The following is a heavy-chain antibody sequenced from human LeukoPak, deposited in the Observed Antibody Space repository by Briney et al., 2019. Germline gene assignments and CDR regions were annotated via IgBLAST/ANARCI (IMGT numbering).Heavy chain of an antibody. J-gene: IGHJ6*02. CDR1: GFTFSSYA. Sequence: GRSLRLSCAASGFTFSSYAMHWVRQAPGKGLEWVAVISYDGSNKYYADSVKGRFTISRDNSKNTLYLQMNILRAEDTAVYYCARSQPGYSYGYNYYYYGMDVWGQGTTVTVSS. D-gene: IGHD5-18*01. V-gene: IGHV3-30*14. CDR3: ARSQPGYSYGYNYYYYGMDV. CDR2: ISYDGSNK.